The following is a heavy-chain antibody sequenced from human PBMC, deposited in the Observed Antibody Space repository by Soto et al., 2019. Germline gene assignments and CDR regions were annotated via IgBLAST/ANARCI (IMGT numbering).Heavy chain of an antibody. CDR2: IYHSGST. J-gene: IGHJ2*01. D-gene: IGHD6-19*01. CDR1: GGSISSGGYS. CDR3: ARDQLGTVAGDWYFDL. V-gene: IGHV4-30-2*01. Sequence: QLQLQESGSGLVKPSQTLSLTCAVSGGSISSGGYSWSWIRQPPGKGLEWIGYIYHSGSTYYNPSLKSRVTRAVDRSKSQFSLKLGSVTAADTAVYYCARDQLGTVAGDWYFDLWGRGTLVTVSS.